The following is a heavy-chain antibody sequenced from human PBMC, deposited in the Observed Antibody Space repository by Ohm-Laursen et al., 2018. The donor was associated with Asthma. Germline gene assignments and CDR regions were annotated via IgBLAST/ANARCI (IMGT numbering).Heavy chain of an antibody. Sequence: SLRLSCAASGFTFSSYWMSWVRQAPGKGLEWVANIKQDGSEKYYVDSVKGRFTISRDDAKNTVYLQMNSLRVDDTAVYYCAYEFGGSGDYWGQGTLVTVSS. D-gene: IGHD3-10*01. V-gene: IGHV3-7*02. CDR3: AYEFGGSGDY. CDR1: GFTFSSYW. J-gene: IGHJ4*02. CDR2: IKQDGSEK.